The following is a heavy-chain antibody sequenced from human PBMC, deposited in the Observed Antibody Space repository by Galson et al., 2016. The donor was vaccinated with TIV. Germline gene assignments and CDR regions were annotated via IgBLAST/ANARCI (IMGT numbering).Heavy chain of an antibody. Sequence: SLRLSCAGTGFTFGSYAMSWVRLAPGKGLEWVSSISSSGSTTYSADSVKGRFTISRDNSKNTLYLQMNSLRVEDTAVYYCAKVGARGYGDYPYYLAYWGQGTLVTVSS. J-gene: IGHJ4*02. CDR3: AKVGARGYGDYPYYLAY. CDR2: ISSSGSTT. D-gene: IGHD4-17*01. V-gene: IGHV3-23*05. CDR1: GFTFGSYA.